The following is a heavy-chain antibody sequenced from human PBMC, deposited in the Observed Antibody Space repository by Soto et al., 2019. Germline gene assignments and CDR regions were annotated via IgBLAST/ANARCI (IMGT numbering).Heavy chain of an antibody. J-gene: IGHJ6*02. CDR1: GYTFTSYA. V-gene: IGHV1-3*01. CDR3: ARDGSSGYHYYYYGMDV. D-gene: IGHD3-22*01. CDR2: INAGNGNT. Sequence: ASVKVSCQASGYTFTSYAMHWVRQAPGQRLEWMGWINAGNGNTKYSQKFQGRVTITRDTSASTAYMELSSLRSEDTAVYYCARDGSSGYHYYYYGMDVWGQGTTVTAP.